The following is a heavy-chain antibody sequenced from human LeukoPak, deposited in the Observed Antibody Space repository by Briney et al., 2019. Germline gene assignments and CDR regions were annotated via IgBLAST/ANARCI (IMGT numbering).Heavy chain of an antibody. V-gene: IGHV4-39*07. J-gene: IGHJ5*02. CDR2: IYYSGST. CDR3: ARVYYDFWSGYWGENWFDP. CDR1: GGSISSSSYY. D-gene: IGHD3-3*01. Sequence: SETLSLTCTVSGGSISSSSYYWGWNRQPPGKGLEWIGSIYYSGSTYYNPSLKSRVTISVDTSKNQFSLKLSSVTAADTAVYYCARVYYDFWSGYWGENWFDPWGRGTLVTVSS.